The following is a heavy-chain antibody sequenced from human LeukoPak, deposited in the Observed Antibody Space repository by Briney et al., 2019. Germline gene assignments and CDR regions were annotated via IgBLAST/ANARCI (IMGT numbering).Heavy chain of an antibody. D-gene: IGHD3-16*02. CDR3: ARDFYVWGSYRLPGNY. CDR2: INPNSGGT. V-gene: IGHV1-2*02. J-gene: IGHJ4*02. Sequence: GASVKVSCKASGYIFTGYYMHWVRQAPGQGLEWMGWINPNSGGTNYAQKFQGRVTMTRDTSISTAYMELSRLRSDDTAVYYCARDFYVWGSYRLPGNYWGQGTLVTVSS. CDR1: GYIFTGYY.